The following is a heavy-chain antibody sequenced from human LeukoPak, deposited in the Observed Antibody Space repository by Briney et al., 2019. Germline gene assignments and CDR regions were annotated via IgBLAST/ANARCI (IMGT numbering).Heavy chain of an antibody. J-gene: IGHJ4*02. CDR3: ARDPRTVRI. V-gene: IGHV3-11*06. CDR2: ISGNSGDI. CDR1: GFTFSDSY. Sequence: GGSLRLSCAASGFTFSDSYMTWVRQAPGKGLEWLSYISGNSGDINYADSVKGRFTISRDNAKNSLYLQMNSLRVEDTAVYYCARDPRTVRIWGQGTLVTVSS. D-gene: IGHD1-1*01.